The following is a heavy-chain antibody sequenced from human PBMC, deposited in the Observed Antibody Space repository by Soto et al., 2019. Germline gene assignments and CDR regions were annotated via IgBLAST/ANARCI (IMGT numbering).Heavy chain of an antibody. CDR1: GGSISGSYYY. J-gene: IGHJ4*02. CDR2: VFYTGFT. V-gene: IGHV4-39*01. Sequence: NPSVTLSLTCAVSGGSISGSYYYWGWLRQSPGRGPEWIGSVFYTGFTSYNPSLESRVSVSVDTSKNQFSLKVSAVTAADTAVYYCASSQKGYNWNYFDHWGQGALVTVSS. D-gene: IGHD1-20*01. CDR3: ASSQKGYNWNYFDH.